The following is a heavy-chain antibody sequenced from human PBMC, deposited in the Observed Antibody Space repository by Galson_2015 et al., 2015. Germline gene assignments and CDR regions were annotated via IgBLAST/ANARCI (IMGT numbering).Heavy chain of an antibody. Sequence: TLSLTCGVYGGSFSDYYWSWIRQPPGKGLEWIGEINHSGSTNYNPSLKSRVTISLDTSKNHFSLKLSSVTAADTAVYYCAKVRDDWGQGTLVTVSS. V-gene: IGHV4-34*01. CDR2: INHSGST. CDR3: AKVRDD. J-gene: IGHJ4*02. CDR1: GGSFSDYY.